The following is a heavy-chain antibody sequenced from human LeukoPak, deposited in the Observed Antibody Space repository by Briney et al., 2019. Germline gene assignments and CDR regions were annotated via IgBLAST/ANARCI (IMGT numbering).Heavy chain of an antibody. CDR1: GGTFSSYA. D-gene: IGHD3-3*01. J-gene: IGHJ6*03. CDR3: ARDSREWLLPNYYYYYMDV. V-gene: IGHV1-69*05. Sequence: SVKVSCKASGGTFSSYAISWVRQAPGQGLEWMGGIIPIFGTANYAQKFQGRVTITTDESTSTAYMELSSLRSEDTAVYYCARDSREWLLPNYYYYYMDVWGKGTTVTVSS. CDR2: IIPIFGTA.